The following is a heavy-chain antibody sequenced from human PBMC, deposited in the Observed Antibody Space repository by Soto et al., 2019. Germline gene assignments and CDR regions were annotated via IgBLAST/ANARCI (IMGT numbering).Heavy chain of an antibody. J-gene: IGHJ3*02. V-gene: IGHV3-30*18. D-gene: IGHD6-19*01. CDR2: ISVDGRND. Sequence: GGSLRLSCGASGFTLSSSVMHWVRQAPGKRLEWLSVISVDGRNDLHAGAVKGRFTISRDISKNMVYLQMNDLRPDDTAMYFCAKEGHTSGRCGCFNIWGQGTMVTVSS. CDR1: GFTLSSSV. CDR3: AKEGHTSGRCGCFNI.